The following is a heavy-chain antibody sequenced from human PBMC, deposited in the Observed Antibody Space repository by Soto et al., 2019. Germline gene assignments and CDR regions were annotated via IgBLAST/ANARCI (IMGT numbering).Heavy chain of an antibody. J-gene: IGHJ4*02. CDR1: GVTFSDYA. D-gene: IGHD6-19*01. CDR2: VSHDGRNT. V-gene: IGHV3-30*18. Sequence: VQLVESGGGVVQPGRSLRVSCAASGVTFSDYAMHWVRQAPGKGLEWVAVVSHDGRNTHYADSVKGRVTISRDSSKNTVSLEMTSLSAEETAVYYCAKGGRQWLVTSAFNYWGQGALVTVSS. CDR3: AKGGRQWLVTSAFNY.